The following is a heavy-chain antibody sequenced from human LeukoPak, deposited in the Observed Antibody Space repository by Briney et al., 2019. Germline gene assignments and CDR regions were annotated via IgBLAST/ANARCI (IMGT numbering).Heavy chain of an antibody. Sequence: GGSLRLSCAASGLTFSSYAMSWVRQAPGKGLKWVSGVSGSGGSTYYADSVKGRFTISRDNSKNTLYLQMSSLRAEDTAVYYCAKDLDIVATITGNWGQGTLVTVSS. CDR3: AKDLDIVATITGN. V-gene: IGHV3-23*01. CDR1: GLTFSSYA. D-gene: IGHD5-12*01. J-gene: IGHJ4*02. CDR2: VSGSGGST.